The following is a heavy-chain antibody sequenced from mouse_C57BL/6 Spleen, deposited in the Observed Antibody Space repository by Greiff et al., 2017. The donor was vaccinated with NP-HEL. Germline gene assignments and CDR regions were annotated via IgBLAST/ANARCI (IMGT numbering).Heavy chain of an antibody. D-gene: IGHD2-4*01. CDR3: ARRGYDYPYYYAMDY. Sequence: EVQLVESGGGLVKPGGSLKLSCAASGFTFSSYAMSWVRQTPEKRLEWVATISDGGSYTYYPDNVKGRFTISRDNAKNNLYLQMSHLKSEDTAMYYCARRGYDYPYYYAMDYWGQGTSVTVSS. J-gene: IGHJ4*01. CDR2: ISDGGSYT. CDR1: GFTFSSYA. V-gene: IGHV5-4*01.